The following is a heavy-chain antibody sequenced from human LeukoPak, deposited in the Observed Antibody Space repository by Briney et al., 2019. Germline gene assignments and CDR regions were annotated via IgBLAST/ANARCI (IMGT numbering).Heavy chain of an antibody. D-gene: IGHD1-14*01. CDR1: GFTFGNSW. J-gene: IGHJ3*01. CDR2: INADGSTT. Sequence: GGSLRLSCAASGFTFGNSWVHWVRQAPGKGLVWVLLINADGSTTSYADSVKGRFTISRDNARNTLSLEMNSLTIEDTAVYYCIVVVEPPDSDGFDVWGQGTMITVSS. V-gene: IGHV3-74*01. CDR3: IVVVEPPDSDGFDV.